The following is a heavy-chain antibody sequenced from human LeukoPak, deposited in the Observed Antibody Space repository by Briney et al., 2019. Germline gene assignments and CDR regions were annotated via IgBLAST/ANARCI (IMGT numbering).Heavy chain of an antibody. CDR2: FDPEDGET. J-gene: IGHJ6*02. CDR3: ATEKPTTIRDYYYYGMDV. Sequence: GASVKVSCEVSGYTLTELSMHWVRQAPGKGLEWMGGFDPEDGETIYAQKFQGRVTMTEDTSTDTAYMELSSLRSEDTAVYYCATEKPTTIRDYYYYGMDVWGQGTTVTFSS. CDR1: GYTLTELS. D-gene: IGHD3-22*01. V-gene: IGHV1-24*01.